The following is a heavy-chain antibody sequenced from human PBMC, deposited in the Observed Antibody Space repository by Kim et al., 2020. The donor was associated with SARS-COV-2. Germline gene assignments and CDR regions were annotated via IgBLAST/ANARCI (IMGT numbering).Heavy chain of an antibody. V-gene: IGHV3-33*01. CDR2: IWYDGSEK. Sequence: GGSLRLSCAASGFTFSTNGMHWVRQAPGKGLEWVAVIWYDGSEKYYADSVKGRFTISRDNSKNTLYLQMNSERAEDTALYFCTSVSRSGSHTAYFDYWGQGTLVTVSS. CDR1: GFTFSTNG. J-gene: IGHJ4*02. CDR3: TSVSRSGSHTAYFDY. D-gene: IGHD1-26*01.